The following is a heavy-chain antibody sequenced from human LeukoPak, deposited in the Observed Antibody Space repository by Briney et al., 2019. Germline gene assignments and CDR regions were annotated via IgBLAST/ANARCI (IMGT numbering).Heavy chain of an antibody. CDR1: GGSISSSSYY. CDR3: ARGGKAYYDILTGYPTDY. J-gene: IGHJ4*02. V-gene: IGHV4-39*07. Sequence: SETLSLTCTVSGGSISSSSYYWGWIRQPPGKGLEWIGSIYYSGSTYYNPSLKSRVTISVDTSKNQFSLKLSSVTAADTAVYYCARGGKAYYDILTGYPTDYWGQGTLVTVSS. CDR2: IYYSGST. D-gene: IGHD3-9*01.